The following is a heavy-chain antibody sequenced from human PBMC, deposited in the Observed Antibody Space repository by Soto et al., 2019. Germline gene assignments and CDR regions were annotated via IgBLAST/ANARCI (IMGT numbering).Heavy chain of an antibody. CDR1: GFTFSSYG. CDR3: AKCNSSSSDSSGYPYYGIDF. CDR2: ISYDGSNK. V-gene: IGHV3-30*18. J-gene: IGHJ6*02. Sequence: GGSLRLSCAASGFTFSSYGMHWVRQAPGKGLEWVAVISYDGSNKYYADSVKGRFTISRDNSKNTLYLHMNSLRAEDTAVYYCAKCNSSSSDSSGYPYYGIDFWGQGTPVTVSS. D-gene: IGHD3-22*01.